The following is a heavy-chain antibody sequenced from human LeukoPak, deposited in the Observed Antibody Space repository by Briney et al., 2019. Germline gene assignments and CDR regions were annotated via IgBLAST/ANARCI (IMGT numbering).Heavy chain of an antibody. D-gene: IGHD2-15*01. J-gene: IGHJ6*02. CDR2: IYYSGST. CDR3: ARDETGYCSGGSCYSGYYYYYGMDV. V-gene: IGHV4-39*07. CDR1: GGSISSSSYY. Sequence: SETLSLTCTVSGGSISSSSYYWGWIRQPPGKGLEGIGCIYYSGSTYYNPSLKSRVTISVDTSKNQFSLKLNSVTAADTAVYYCARDETGYCSGGSCYSGYYYYYGMDVWGQGTTVTVSS.